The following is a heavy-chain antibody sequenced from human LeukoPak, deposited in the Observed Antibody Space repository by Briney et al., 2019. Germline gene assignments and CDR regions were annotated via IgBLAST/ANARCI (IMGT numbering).Heavy chain of an antibody. V-gene: IGHV4-59*01. CDR3: ARGSSSWYFDY. CDR2: IYYSGST. D-gene: IGHD6-13*01. J-gene: IGHJ4*02. Sequence: SETLSLTCTVSGGSISSYYWSWIRQPPGKGLEWIGYIYYSGSTNYNPSLKSRVTISVDTSKNQFSLKLSSVTAADTAVYYCARGSSSWYFDYWGQGALVTVSS. CDR1: GGSISSYY.